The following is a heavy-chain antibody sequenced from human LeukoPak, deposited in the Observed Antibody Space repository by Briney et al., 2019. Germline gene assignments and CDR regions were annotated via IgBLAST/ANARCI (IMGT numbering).Heavy chain of an antibody. Sequence: TLSLTCTVSGGSISSYYWSWIRQPPGKALEWLAFIRWNDDKRYSPSLQSRLTITKDTSKNQVVLTMTNMDPVDTATYYCAHRRRDPSPYFFDYWGQGTLVTVSS. D-gene: IGHD3-10*01. CDR1: GGSISSYYW. CDR3: AHRRRDPSPYFFDY. J-gene: IGHJ4*02. CDR2: IRWNDDK. V-gene: IGHV2-5*01.